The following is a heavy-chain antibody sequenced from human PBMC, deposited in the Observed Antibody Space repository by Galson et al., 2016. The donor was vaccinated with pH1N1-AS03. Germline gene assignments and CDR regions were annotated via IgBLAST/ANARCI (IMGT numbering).Heavy chain of an antibody. V-gene: IGHV3-9*01. J-gene: IGHJ3*02. CDR2: ISWNSGSI. CDR1: GFRFDDYA. CDR3: ASRGYSSGGDVSDI. D-gene: IGHD6-19*01. Sequence: SLRLSCAASGFRFDDYAMHWVRQAPGKGLEWVSGISWNSGSIGYADSVKGRFTISRDNAKNSLYLQMNSLRAEDTALYYCASRGYSSGGDVSDIWGQGTLVTVSS.